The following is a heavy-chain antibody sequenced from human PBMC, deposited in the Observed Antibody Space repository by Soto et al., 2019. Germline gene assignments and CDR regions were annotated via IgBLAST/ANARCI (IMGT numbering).Heavy chain of an antibody. D-gene: IGHD1-1*01. CDR3: ARYKGRNFDP. V-gene: IGHV4-59*01. Sequence: QVQLQESGPGLVKPSETLSLTCTVSGGSISSYYWSWIRQPPGKGLEWIGYIYYSGSTNYNPSLKSRVTISVDTSKNQFSLKLSSVTAVDTAVYYCARYKGRNFDPWGQGTLVTVSS. J-gene: IGHJ5*02. CDR1: GGSISSYY. CDR2: IYYSGST.